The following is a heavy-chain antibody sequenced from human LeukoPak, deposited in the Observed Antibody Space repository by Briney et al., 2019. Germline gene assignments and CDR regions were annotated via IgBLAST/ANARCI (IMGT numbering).Heavy chain of an antibody. CDR1: GFMFSAYS. V-gene: IGHV3-21*01. J-gene: IGHJ3*02. D-gene: IGHD5-24*01. CDR3: ARDPSGYNTAFDI. CDR2: VSTSSTHT. Sequence: PGGSLRLSCAASGFMFSAYSMNWVRQAPGKGLEWVSSVSTSSTHTHYADSVKGRFTICRDNAKNSLYLQMSSLRAEDTAVYYCARDPSGYNTAFDILGQGTMVTVSS.